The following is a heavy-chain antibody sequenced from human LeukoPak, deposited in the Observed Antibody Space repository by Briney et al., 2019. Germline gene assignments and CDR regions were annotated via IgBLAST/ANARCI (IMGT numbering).Heavy chain of an antibody. CDR1: GFTFSSYG. Sequence: PGGSLRLSCAASGFTFSSYGMHWVRRAPGKGLEWVAFIRYDGSNKYYADSVKGRFTISRDNSKNTLYLQMNSLRAEDTAVYYCAKDRSSGSYYYYYMDVWGKGTTVTVSS. CDR2: IRYDGSNK. D-gene: IGHD1-26*01. V-gene: IGHV3-30*02. J-gene: IGHJ6*03. CDR3: AKDRSSGSYYYYYMDV.